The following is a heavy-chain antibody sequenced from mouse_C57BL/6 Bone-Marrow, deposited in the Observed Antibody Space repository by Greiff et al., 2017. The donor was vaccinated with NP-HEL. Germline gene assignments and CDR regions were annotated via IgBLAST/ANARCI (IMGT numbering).Heavy chain of an antibody. CDR2: IHPSDSDT. CDR1: GYTFTSYW. Sequence: QVQLQQPGAELVKPGASVKVSCKASGYTFTSYWMHWVKQRPGQGLEWIGRIHPSDSDTNYKQKFKGKATLTVDKSSSTAYMQLSSLTSEDSAVYYCAIVGYYYGSSYSWFAYWGQGTLVTVSA. V-gene: IGHV1-74*01. CDR3: AIVGYYYGSSYSWFAY. J-gene: IGHJ3*01. D-gene: IGHD1-1*01.